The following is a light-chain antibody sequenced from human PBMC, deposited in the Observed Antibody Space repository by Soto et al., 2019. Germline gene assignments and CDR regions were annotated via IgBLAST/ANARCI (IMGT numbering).Light chain of an antibody. CDR1: QSVNNNY. CDR3: QQYGSSPTWT. J-gene: IGKJ1*01. Sequence: EIVLTQSPGTLSLSPGERATLSCRASQSVNNNYLAWYQQKPGQAPRLLIYGASTRATGIPVRFSGSGSETDFTLTISSLEPEDSAVYYCQQYGSSPTWTFGQVTKVEIK. CDR2: GAS. V-gene: IGKV3-20*01.